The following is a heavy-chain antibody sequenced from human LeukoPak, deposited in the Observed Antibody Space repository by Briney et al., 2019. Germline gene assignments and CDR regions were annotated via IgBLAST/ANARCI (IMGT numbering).Heavy chain of an antibody. CDR1: GFSFSRYG. D-gene: IGHD2/OR15-2a*01. V-gene: IGHV3-33*01. CDR2: LWYDGTNK. CDR3: ARGYSTSHYYLDV. J-gene: IGHJ6*03. Sequence: QPGGSLRLSCEASGFSFSRYGMHWVRQAPGEGLEWLALLWYDGTNKYYADSVGGRFPITRDNSRNTLYLEMSSLRADDTAVYYCARGYSTSHYYLDVWGKGTTVTVSS.